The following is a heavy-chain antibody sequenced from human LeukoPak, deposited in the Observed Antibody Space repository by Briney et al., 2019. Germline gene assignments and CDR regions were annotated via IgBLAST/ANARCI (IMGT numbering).Heavy chain of an antibody. Sequence: GGSLRLSCVTSGFTFSSYAMSWVRQAPGKGLEWVSAISGSGGSTYYADSVKGRFTISRDNSKNTLYLQMNSLRAEDTATYYCARRGEQQLVRGYFDYWGQGTLVTVSS. CDR2: ISGSGGST. V-gene: IGHV3-23*01. J-gene: IGHJ4*02. D-gene: IGHD6-13*01. CDR3: ARRGEQQLVRGYFDY. CDR1: GFTFSSYA.